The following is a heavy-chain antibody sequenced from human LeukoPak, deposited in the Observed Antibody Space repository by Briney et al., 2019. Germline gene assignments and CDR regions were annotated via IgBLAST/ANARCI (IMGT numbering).Heavy chain of an antibody. V-gene: IGHV3-23*01. J-gene: IGHJ4*02. CDR1: GGTFSSYA. CDR3: AKVRIAAAGWEFDY. CDR2: ISGSGGST. D-gene: IGHD6-13*01. Sequence: SCKASGGTFSSYAMSWVRQAPGKGLEWVSAISGSGGSTYYADSVKGRFTISRDNSKNTLYLQMNSLRAEDTAVYYCAKVRIAAAGWEFDYWGQGTLVTVSS.